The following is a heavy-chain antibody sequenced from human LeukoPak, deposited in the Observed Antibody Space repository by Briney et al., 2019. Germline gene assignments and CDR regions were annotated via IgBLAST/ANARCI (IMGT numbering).Heavy chain of an antibody. D-gene: IGHD3-9*01. J-gene: IGHJ4*02. CDR1: GFTFSSHG. CDR2: ISGSGGST. CDR3: AKLPVLRYFDWLPYFDY. V-gene: IGHV3-23*01. Sequence: PGGSLRLSCAASGFTFSSHGMSWVRQAPGKGLEWVSAISGSGGSTYYADAVKGRFTISRDNSKNTLYLQMNSLRAEDTAVYYCAKLPVLRYFDWLPYFDYWGQGTLVTVSS.